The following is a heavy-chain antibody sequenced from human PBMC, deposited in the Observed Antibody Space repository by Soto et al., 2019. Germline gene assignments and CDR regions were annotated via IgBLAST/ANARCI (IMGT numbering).Heavy chain of an antibody. CDR3: ARGYYYDSSGYYYWFDP. J-gene: IGHJ5*02. CDR2: ISAYNGNT. D-gene: IGHD3-22*01. Sequence: ASVKVSCKASGHTFTSYGISWVRQAPGQGLEWMGWISAYNGNTNYAQKLQGRVTMTTDTSTSTAYMELRSLRSDDTAVYYCARGYYYDSSGYYYWFDPWGQGTLVTVSS. V-gene: IGHV1-18*01. CDR1: GHTFTSYG.